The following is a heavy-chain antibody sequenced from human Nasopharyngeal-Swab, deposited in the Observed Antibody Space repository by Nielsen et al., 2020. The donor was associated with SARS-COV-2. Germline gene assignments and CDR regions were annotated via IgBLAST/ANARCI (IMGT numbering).Heavy chain of an antibody. CDR1: GFTFSAYR. CDR3: ARERGSSGLDGFDT. CDR2: INSLSTYI. J-gene: IGHJ3*02. Sequence: GESLKISCAASGFTFSAYRMNWVRQAPGKGLEWVSSINSLSTYIHYVDLVKGRFTISRDNAKSSLYLQMNSLRAEDTAVYYCARERGSSGLDGFDTWGQGTMVTVSP. D-gene: IGHD6-19*01. V-gene: IGHV3-21*01.